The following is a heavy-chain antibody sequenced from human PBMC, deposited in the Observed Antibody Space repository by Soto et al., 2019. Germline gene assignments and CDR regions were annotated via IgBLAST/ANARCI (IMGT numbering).Heavy chain of an antibody. CDR3: ARPIRQQLVRRWVTDYYYGMDV. CDR2: IDPSDSYT. D-gene: IGHD6-13*01. J-gene: IGHJ6*02. CDR1: GYSFTSYW. Sequence: GESLKISCKGSGYSFTSYWISWVRQMPGKGLEWMGRIDPSDSYTNYSPSFQGHVTISADKSISTASLQWSSLKASDTAMYYCARPIRQQLVRRWVTDYYYGMDVWGQGTTVTVSS. V-gene: IGHV5-10-1*01.